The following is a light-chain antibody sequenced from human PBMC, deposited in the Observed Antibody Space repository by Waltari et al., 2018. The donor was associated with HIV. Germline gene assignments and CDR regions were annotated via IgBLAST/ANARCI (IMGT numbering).Light chain of an antibody. J-gene: IGLJ2*01. V-gene: IGLV3-9*01. CDR2: ADR. Sequence: SYEVTQSLSVSVALGQTAKIPCGGNYIGTKSVHWYQQKPGQAPVLVIYADRGRPSGVPDRFSGSSSGNTATLTISGVQSGDEADYYCQLWDSSTVIFGGGTKLTVL. CDR1: YIGTKS. CDR3: QLWDSSTVI.